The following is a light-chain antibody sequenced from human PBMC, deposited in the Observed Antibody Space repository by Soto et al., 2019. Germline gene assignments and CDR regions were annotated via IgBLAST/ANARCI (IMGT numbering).Light chain of an antibody. J-gene: IGKJ2*01. CDR3: LKTDSVPYT. CDR1: RSISSY. CDR2: FAS. Sequence: DLQMTQSPSSLSASVGDRVTLTCRASRSISSYLNWYQLKPGRPPKRLIYFASSLQAGVPSRFSGAGSETDFTLTINDLQPEDFTSYFCLKTDSVPYTFGQGA. V-gene: IGKV1-39*01.